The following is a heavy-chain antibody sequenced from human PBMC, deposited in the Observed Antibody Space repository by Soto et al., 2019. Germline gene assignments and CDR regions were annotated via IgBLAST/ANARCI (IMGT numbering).Heavy chain of an antibody. Sequence: PSETLSLTCAVYGGSFSGYYWSWIRQPPGKGLEWIGEINHSGSTNYNPSLKSRVTISVDTSKNQFSLKLSSVTAADTAVYYCAREKRGYSYGYPNWFDPWGQGTLVT. V-gene: IGHV4-34*01. D-gene: IGHD5-18*01. CDR1: GGSFSGYY. J-gene: IGHJ5*02. CDR2: INHSGST. CDR3: AREKRGYSYGYPNWFDP.